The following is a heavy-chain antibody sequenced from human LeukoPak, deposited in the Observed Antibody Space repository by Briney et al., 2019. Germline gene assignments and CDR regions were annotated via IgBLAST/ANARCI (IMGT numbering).Heavy chain of an antibody. J-gene: IGHJ5*02. CDR1: GFMFSGYW. D-gene: IGHD2-15*01. CDR3: GRWGISAALDR. CDR2: IRQDGIDK. V-gene: IGHV3-7*01. Sequence: PGGSLRLSCAASGFMFSGYWMGWVRQAPGKGLEWVANIRQDGIDKCYVDSVRGRFTISRDNAQSSLSLQMNSLRVEDSAVYYCGRWGISAALDRWGQGTLVTVSS.